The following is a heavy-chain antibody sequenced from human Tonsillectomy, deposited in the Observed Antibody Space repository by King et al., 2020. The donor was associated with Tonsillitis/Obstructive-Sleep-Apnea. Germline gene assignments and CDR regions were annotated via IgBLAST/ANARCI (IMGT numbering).Heavy chain of an antibody. CDR3: ARRYYGSGSYWDY. J-gene: IGHJ4*02. D-gene: IGHD3-10*01. V-gene: IGHV5-10-1*03. CDR2: IDPTDSYT. Sequence: VQLVESGAEVKKPGESLRISCTSSGYSFTSFWITWVRQMPGKGLEWMGKIDPTDSYTDYSPSFQGHVTISADKSISTAYLQWSSLKASDSAMYYCARRYYGSGSYWDYWGQGTLVTVSS. CDR1: GYSFTSFW.